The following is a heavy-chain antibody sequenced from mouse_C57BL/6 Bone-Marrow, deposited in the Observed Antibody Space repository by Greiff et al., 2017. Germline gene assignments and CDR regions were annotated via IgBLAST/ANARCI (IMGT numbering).Heavy chain of an antibody. Sequence: QVHVKQSGPGLVQPSQSLSITCTVSGFSLTSYGVHWVRQSPGKGLEWLGVIWSGGSTDYNAAFISRLSISKDNSKSQVFFKMNSLQADDTAIYYCARGIYYDYDVDWYFDVWGTGTTVTVSS. V-gene: IGHV2-2*01. CDR3: ARGIYYDYDVDWYFDV. CDR2: IWSGGST. CDR1: GFSLTSYG. J-gene: IGHJ1*03. D-gene: IGHD2-4*01.